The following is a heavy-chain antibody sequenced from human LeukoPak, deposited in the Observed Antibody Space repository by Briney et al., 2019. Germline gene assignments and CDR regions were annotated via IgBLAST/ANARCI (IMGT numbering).Heavy chain of an antibody. Sequence: KSGRSLRLSCAASGFTFSSYGMNWVRQAPGKGLEWVSSISSSGRSVYNADSMKGRFTTSRDNAQNSLFLQMTSLRAEDTAVYYCTRDIRLVTDHDSLDIWGQGTLVTVSS. CDR2: ISSSGRSV. J-gene: IGHJ3*02. CDR3: TRDIRLVTDHDSLDI. CDR1: GFTFSSYG. V-gene: IGHV3-21*01.